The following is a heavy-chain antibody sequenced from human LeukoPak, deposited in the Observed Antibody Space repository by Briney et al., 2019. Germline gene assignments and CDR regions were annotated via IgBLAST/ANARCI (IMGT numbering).Heavy chain of an antibody. J-gene: IGHJ3*02. V-gene: IGHV4-59*01. CDR1: GGSISTYY. CDR3: ARDRRWFGSYIGEAFNI. CDR2: IYYSGST. Sequence: SETLSRTCTVSGGSISTYYWSWIRQPPGKGPEWIAYIYYSGSTNYNPSLKSRVTIPVDTSKNQFSLKLSSVTAADTAMYYCARDRRWFGSYIGEAFNIWGQGTMVTVSS. D-gene: IGHD1-26*01.